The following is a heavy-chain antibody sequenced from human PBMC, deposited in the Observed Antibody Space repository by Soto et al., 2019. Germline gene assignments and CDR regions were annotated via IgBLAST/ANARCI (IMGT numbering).Heavy chain of an antibody. CDR3: ARDRVAAGTYYYYMDV. CDR2: ISSSSSYI. CDR1: GFTFSSYS. Sequence: EVQLVESGGGLVKPGGSLRLSCAASGFTFSSYSMNWVRQAPGKGLEWVSSISSSSSYIYYADSVKGRFTISRDNAKNSLYLQMNSLRAADTAVYYCARDRVAAGTYYYYMDVWGKGTTVTVSS. D-gene: IGHD6-13*01. V-gene: IGHV3-21*01. J-gene: IGHJ6*03.